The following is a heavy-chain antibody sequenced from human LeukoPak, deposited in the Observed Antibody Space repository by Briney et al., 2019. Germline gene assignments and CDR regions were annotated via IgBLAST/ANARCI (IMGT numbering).Heavy chain of an antibody. CDR3: ARGGYYYYMDV. V-gene: IGHV4-30-2*01. CDR1: GGSISSGGYY. Sequence: SETLSLTCTVSGGSISSGGYYWSWIRQPPGKGLEWIGYIYHSGSTYYSPSLKSRVTISVDTSKNQFSLKLSSVTAADTAIYYCARGGYYYYMDVWGKGTTVTVSS. CDR2: IYHSGST. J-gene: IGHJ6*03.